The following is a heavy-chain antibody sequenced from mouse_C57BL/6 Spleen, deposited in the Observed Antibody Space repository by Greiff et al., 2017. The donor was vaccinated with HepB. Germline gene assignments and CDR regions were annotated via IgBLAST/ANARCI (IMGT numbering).Heavy chain of an antibody. CDR2: IYPSDSET. J-gene: IGHJ4*01. Sequence: VQLQQSGAELVRPGSSVKLSCKASGYTFTSYWMDWVKQRPGQGLEWIGNIYPSDSETHYNQKFKDKATLTVDKSSSTAYMQLSSLTSEDSAVYYCARGSRDYAMDYWGQGTSVTVSS. CDR1: GYTFTSYW. CDR3: ARGSRDYAMDY. V-gene: IGHV1-61*01.